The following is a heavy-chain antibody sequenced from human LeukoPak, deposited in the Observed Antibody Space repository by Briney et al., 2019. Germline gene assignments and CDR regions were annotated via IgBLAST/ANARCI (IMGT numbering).Heavy chain of an antibody. V-gene: IGHV1-18*01. D-gene: IGHD3-10*01. CDR3: ARWDYYYGSGSYYFDY. J-gene: IGHJ4*02. CDR1: GGTFSSYA. CDR2: ISAYNGNT. Sequence: GASVKVSCKASGGTFSSYAISWVRQAPGQGLEWMGWISAYNGNTNYAQKLQGRVTMTTDTSTSTAYMELRSLRSDDTAVYYCARWDYYYGSGSYYFDYWGQGTLVTVSS.